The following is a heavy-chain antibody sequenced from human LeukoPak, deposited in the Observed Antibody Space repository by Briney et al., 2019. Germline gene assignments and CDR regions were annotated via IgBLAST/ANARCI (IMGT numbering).Heavy chain of an antibody. J-gene: IGHJ6*03. CDR1: DGSISSYY. Sequence: SETLSLTCTVSDGSISSYYWSWIRQPPGKGLEWIGYIYYSGSTSYNPSLKSRVTISVDTSKNQFSLKLSSVTAADTAVYYCARLHDFCSGYTTYYYMDVWGKGTTVTVSS. CDR2: IYYSGST. V-gene: IGHV4-59*01. CDR3: ARLHDFCSGYTTYYYMDV. D-gene: IGHD3-3*01.